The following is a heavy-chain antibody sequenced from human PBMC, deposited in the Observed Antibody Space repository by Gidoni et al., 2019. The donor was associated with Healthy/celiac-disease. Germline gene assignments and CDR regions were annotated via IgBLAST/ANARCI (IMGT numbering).Heavy chain of an antibody. CDR3: ATIPPYCSGGSCYPNYYYYGMDV. Sequence: QVQLVQSGAEVKKPGASVKVSCKASGSTFPSYGISWVRQAPGQGLEWMGWISAYNGNTNYAQKLQGRVTMTTDTSTSTAYMVLRSLRSDDTAVYYCATIPPYCSGGSCYPNYYYYGMDVWGQGTTVTVSS. CDR2: ISAYNGNT. J-gene: IGHJ6*02. D-gene: IGHD2-15*01. V-gene: IGHV1-18*01. CDR1: GSTFPSYG.